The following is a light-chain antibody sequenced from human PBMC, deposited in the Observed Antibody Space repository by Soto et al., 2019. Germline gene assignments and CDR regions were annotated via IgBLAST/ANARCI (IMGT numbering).Light chain of an antibody. J-gene: IGKJ4*01. V-gene: IGKV1-39*01. CDR2: AAS. Sequence: DIQMTQSPSSLSASVGDRVTITCQASQTFSTYLNWYQQKPGKAPKLLIYAASVLQSGVPSRFSGSGSGPDFTLTISNLQPEDFGTYYCQQGYSTPPTFGGGTKVEIK. CDR1: QTFSTY. CDR3: QQGYSTPPT.